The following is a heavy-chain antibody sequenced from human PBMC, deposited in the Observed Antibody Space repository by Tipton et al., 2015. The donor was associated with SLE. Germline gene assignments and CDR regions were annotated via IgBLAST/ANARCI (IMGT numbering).Heavy chain of an antibody. CDR2: SHYSGNT. J-gene: IGHJ4*02. CDR3: AGATYCGGDCYDL. V-gene: IGHV4-31*02. D-gene: IGHD2-21*01. CDR1: GGSISSGGYY. Sequence: LILSCSVSGGSISSGGYYWSWIRQHPGKGLEWIGYSHYSGNTNYNPSLKSRVTISVDTSRNQFSLKLSHVTAADTAVYYCAGATYCGGDCYDLWGQGALVTVSS.